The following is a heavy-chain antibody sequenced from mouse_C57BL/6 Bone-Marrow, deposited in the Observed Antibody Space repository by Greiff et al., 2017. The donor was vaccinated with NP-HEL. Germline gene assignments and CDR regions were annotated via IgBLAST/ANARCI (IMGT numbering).Heavy chain of an antibody. J-gene: IGHJ4*01. CDR1: GFNIKDYY. Sequence: DVKLQESGAELVRPGASVKLSCTASGFNIKDYYMHWVKQRPEQGLEWIGRIDPEGGDTEYAPKFQGKATMTADTSSNTAYLQLSSLTSEDTAVYYCTTVVAGDAMDYWGQGTSVTVSS. V-gene: IGHV14-1*01. D-gene: IGHD1-1*01. CDR2: IDPEGGDT. CDR3: TTVVAGDAMDY.